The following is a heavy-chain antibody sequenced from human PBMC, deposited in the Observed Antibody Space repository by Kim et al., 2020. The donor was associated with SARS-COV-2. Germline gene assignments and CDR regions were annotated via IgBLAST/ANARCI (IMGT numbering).Heavy chain of an antibody. CDR2: INTNNGGT. CDR1: GYSFTGYF. D-gene: IGHD3-16*01. J-gene: IGHJ4*02. Sequence: ASVKVSCKASGYSFTGYFMHWVRQAPGQGLEWMGWINTNNGGTNYAQKFQEWVTMTRDTSISTVYMELSRLRSDDTAVYYCARAQDTGAYVPDYWGQGTLVTVSS. CDR3: ARAQDTGAYVPDY. V-gene: IGHV1-2*04.